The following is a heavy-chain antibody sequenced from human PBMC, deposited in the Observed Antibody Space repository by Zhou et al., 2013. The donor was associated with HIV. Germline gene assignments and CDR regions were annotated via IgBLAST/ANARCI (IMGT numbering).Heavy chain of an antibody. CDR2: ISAYNGNT. J-gene: IGHJ2*01. V-gene: IGHV1-18*01. CDR1: GYTFTSYG. Sequence: QVQLVQSGAEVKKPGASVKVSCKASGYTFTSYGISWVRQAPGQGLEWMGWISAYNGNTNYAQKLQGRVTMTTDTSTSTAYMELRSLRSDDTAVYYCARGGGGDILTGYPDGPGAHTRDWYFDLWGRGTLVHCLL. CDR3: ARGGGGDILTGYPDGPGAHTRDWYFDL. D-gene: IGHD3-9*01.